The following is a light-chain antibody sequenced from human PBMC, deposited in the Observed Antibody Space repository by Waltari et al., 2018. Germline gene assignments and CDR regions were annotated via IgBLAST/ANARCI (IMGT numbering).Light chain of an antibody. CDR2: GAS. CDR3: QQYTNWPPYT. J-gene: IGKJ2*01. CDR1: QSIANN. Sequence: EIVMTQSPATLSVSPGEKATLSCRASQSIANNLAWYQQKGGQAPRLLIYGASTRATGVPARFSGSGSGTEFTLTISSLQSEDFAIYFCQQYTNWPPYTFGQGTKLEI. V-gene: IGKV3-15*01.